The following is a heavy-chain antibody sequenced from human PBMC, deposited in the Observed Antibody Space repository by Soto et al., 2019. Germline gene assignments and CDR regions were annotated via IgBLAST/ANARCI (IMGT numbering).Heavy chain of an antibody. J-gene: IGHJ4*02. CDR3: AAAPGVGPFDS. D-gene: IGHD6-13*01. CDR2: IYASENT. CDR1: GDSISSYY. Sequence: QVQLQESGPGLVEPSETLSLTCTVFGDSISSYYWSWIRQPAGKGLEWIGRIYASENTNYNPSLKSRVTMSVDASKNQLYLKLSSVTAADTAVYYCAAAPGVGPFDSWGQGTLVTVSS. V-gene: IGHV4-4*07.